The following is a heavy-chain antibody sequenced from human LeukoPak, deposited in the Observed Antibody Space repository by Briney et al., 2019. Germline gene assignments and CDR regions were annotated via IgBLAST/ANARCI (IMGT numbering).Heavy chain of an antibody. CDR1: GGSISSGGYY. J-gene: IGHJ4*02. D-gene: IGHD6-13*01. CDR3: AREGDRRAAAAY. Sequence: SETLSLTCTVSGGSISSGGYYWSGIRQHPGKGLEWIGYIYYSGSTYYNPSLKSRVTISVDTSKNQFSLRLSSVTAADTAVYYCAREGDRRAAAAYWGQGTLVTVSS. V-gene: IGHV4-31*03. CDR2: IYYSGST.